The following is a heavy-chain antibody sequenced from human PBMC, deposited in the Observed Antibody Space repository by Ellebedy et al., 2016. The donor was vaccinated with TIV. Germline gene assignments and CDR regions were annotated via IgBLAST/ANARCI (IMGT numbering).Heavy chain of an antibody. J-gene: IGHJ4*02. D-gene: IGHD3-3*01. CDR3: ASLTIPGGSDY. Sequence: GGSLRLXXRASGFTFSKHAMSWVRQAPGKGLEWVSAISGSGLSTYYADSVKGRFTISRDNSKSTLSLQMNSLRAEDTAVYYCASLTIPGGSDYWGQGTLVTVSS. CDR1: GFTFSKHA. V-gene: IGHV3-23*01. CDR2: ISGSGLST.